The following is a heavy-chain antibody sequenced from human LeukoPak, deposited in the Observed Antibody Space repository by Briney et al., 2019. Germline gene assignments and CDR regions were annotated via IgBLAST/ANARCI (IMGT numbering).Heavy chain of an antibody. CDR1: GFTVSSNY. CDR2: IYSGGST. V-gene: IGHV3-53*01. CDR3: ARDGFRGAVADHGGS. J-gene: IGHJ4*02. Sequence: PGGSLRLSCAASGFTVSSNYMSWVRQAPGKGLEWVSVIYSGGSTYYADSVKGRFTISRDNAKNSLYLQMNSLRAEDTAVYYCARDGFRGAVADHGGSWGQGTLVTVSS. D-gene: IGHD6-19*01.